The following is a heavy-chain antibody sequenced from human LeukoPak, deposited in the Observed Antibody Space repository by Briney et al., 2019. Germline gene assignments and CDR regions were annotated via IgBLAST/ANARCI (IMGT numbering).Heavy chain of an antibody. D-gene: IGHD5-24*01. CDR1: GYTFTSYY. J-gene: IGHJ4*02. V-gene: IGHV1-46*01. Sequence: ASVKVSCKASGYTFTSYYMHWVRQAPGQGLEWMGVINPSGGSTSYAQKFQGRVTMTRDTSTSTVYMELSSLRSEDTAVYYCARIGEGDGYNQGPRFDYWGQGTLVTVSS. CDR3: ARIGEGDGYNQGPRFDY. CDR2: INPSGGST.